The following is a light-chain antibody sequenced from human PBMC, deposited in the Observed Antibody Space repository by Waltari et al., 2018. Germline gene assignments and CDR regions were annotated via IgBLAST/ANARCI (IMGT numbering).Light chain of an antibody. CDR1: NSDIGGYNY. V-gene: IGLV2-14*03. Sequence: QSALTQPASLSGSPRQSITISCTGTNSDIGGYNYDSWYQHHSGKAPKLMIFGVSDRPSGVSNRFSGSKSGNTASLTISELQADDEADYYCSSFTSSATWVFGGGTKLTVL. CDR2: GVS. J-gene: IGLJ3*02. CDR3: SSFTSSATWV.